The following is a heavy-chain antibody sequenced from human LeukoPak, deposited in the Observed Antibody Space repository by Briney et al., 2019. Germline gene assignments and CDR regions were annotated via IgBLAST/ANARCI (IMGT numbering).Heavy chain of an antibody. CDR2: ISGSGGST. CDR3: ANLKYDILTGNPYWFGY. V-gene: IGHV3-23*01. Sequence: SGGSLRLSCAASGFTFSSYAMSWVRQAPGRGLEWVSAISGSGGSTYYADSVKGRFTISRDNSKNTLYLQMNSLRAEDTAVYYCANLKYDILTGNPYWFGYWGQGTLVTVSS. J-gene: IGHJ4*02. CDR1: GFTFSSYA. D-gene: IGHD3-9*01.